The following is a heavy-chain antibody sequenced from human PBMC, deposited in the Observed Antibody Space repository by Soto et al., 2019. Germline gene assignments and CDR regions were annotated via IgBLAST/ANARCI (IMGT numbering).Heavy chain of an antibody. V-gene: IGHV4-38-2*01. CDR1: GYSISSGYY. CDR2: IYHSGST. CDR3: ARAVSIAARQSYYYGMDV. D-gene: IGHD6-6*01. J-gene: IGHJ6*02. Sequence: LSLTCAVSGYSISSGYYWGWIRQPPGKGLEWIGSIYHSGSTYYNPSLKSRVTISVDTSKNQFSLKLSSVTAADTAVYYCARAVSIAARQSYYYGMDVWGQGTTVTVSS.